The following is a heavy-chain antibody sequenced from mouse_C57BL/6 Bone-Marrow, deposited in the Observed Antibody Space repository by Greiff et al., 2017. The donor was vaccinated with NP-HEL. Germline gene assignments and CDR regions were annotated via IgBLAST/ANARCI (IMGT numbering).Heavy chain of an antibody. CDR3: TTDYYAMDY. CDR1: GFNIKDDY. CDR2: IDPENGDT. Sequence: VQLQQSGAELVRPRASVKLSCTASGFNIKDDYMHWVKQRPEQGLEWIGWIDPENGDTEYASKFQGKATITADTSSNTAYLQLSSLTSEDTAVYYCTTDYYAMDYWGQGTSVTVSS. V-gene: IGHV14-4*01. J-gene: IGHJ4*01.